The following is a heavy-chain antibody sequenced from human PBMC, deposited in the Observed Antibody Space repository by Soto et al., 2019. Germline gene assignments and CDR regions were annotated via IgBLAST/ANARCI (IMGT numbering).Heavy chain of an antibody. J-gene: IGHJ2*01. V-gene: IGHV1-69*04. CDR2: IIPMLDVT. CDR3: PRDPGGEWYFDL. D-gene: IGHD6-25*01. CDR1: GGTFTSYT. Sequence: QVQLVQSGAEVKRPGSSVKVACKASGGTFTSYTFSWVRQAPGQGLEWMGRIIPMLDVTSYAQKFQGRLTITADKSTSTVYMELSSLKSEDTALFYCPRDPGGEWYFDLWGRGTLVTVSS.